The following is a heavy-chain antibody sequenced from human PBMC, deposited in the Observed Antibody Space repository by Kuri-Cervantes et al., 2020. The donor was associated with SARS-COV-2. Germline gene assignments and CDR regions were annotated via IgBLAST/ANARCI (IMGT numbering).Heavy chain of an antibody. CDR3: ASRMGDLTSYTWYKWFDP. V-gene: IGHV1-69*13. J-gene: IGHJ5*02. CDR1: WTAFSSFA. Sequence: SVKVSCKASWTAFSSFAINWVRQAPGQGLEWTGGTIPIFGSPIYAQKFQGRPSITADEPTSSVHMELSSLSSQDTAIYYCASRMGDLTSYTWYKWFDPWGQGTLVTVSS. D-gene: IGHD3-16*01. CDR2: TIPIFGSP.